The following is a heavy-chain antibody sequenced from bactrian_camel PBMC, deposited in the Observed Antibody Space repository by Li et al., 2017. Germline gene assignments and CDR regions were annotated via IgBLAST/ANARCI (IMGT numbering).Heavy chain of an antibody. V-gene: IGHV3S40*01. CDR1: GFAFDVYH. CDR2: IDNSGQFT. D-gene: IGHD3*01. CDR3: TKDRSYGTRNWAQST. Sequence: EVQLVESGGDLVQPGGSLTLSCAASGFAFDVYHMNWVRQAPGKELEWIANIDNSGQFTSYADSVKGRFTISRDNARSTLYLQMNSLKPEDTAMYYCTKDRSYGTRNWAQSTRGQGTQVTVS. J-gene: IGHJ4*01.